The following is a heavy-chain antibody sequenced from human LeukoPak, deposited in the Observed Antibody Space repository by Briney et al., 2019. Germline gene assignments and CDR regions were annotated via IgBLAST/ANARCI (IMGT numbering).Heavy chain of an antibody. CDR3: ATGVATITSIDY. Sequence: ASVKVSCKASGGTFSSYAISWVRQAPGQGLEWKGGIIPIFGTANYAQKFQGRVTITADKSTSTAYMELSSLRSEDTAVYYCATGVATITSIDYWGQGTLVTVSS. J-gene: IGHJ4*02. D-gene: IGHD5-12*01. CDR2: IIPIFGTA. CDR1: GGTFSSYA. V-gene: IGHV1-69*06.